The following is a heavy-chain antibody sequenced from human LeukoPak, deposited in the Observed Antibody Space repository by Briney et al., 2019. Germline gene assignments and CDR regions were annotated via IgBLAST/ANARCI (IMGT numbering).Heavy chain of an antibody. CDR3: ARAGAARLSHDY. CDR1: GYSFSGYG. V-gene: IGHV7-4-1*02. D-gene: IGHD6-6*01. Sequence: ASVKVSCKASGYSFSGYGMLWVQQAPGQGLEYMGWINTNTGNPTYAQGFTGRFVFSLDTSVNTAYLQISSLMAEDTAVYYCARAGAARLSHDYWGQGTLVTVSS. J-gene: IGHJ4*02. CDR2: INTNTGNP.